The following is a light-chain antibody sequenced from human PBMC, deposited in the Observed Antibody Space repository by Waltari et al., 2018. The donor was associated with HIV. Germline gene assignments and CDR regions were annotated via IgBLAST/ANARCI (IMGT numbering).Light chain of an antibody. CDR2: RNN. Sequence: QSVLTQPPSAPGTPGQRVTISCSGSSSTIGSNYVYWYQQLPGTAPKLLIYRNNQRPSGVPDRFSGSKSGTSASLAISGLRSEDEADYYCAAWDDSLSGQVVFGGGTKLTVL. CDR1: SSTIGSNY. V-gene: IGLV1-47*01. CDR3: AAWDDSLSGQVV. J-gene: IGLJ2*01.